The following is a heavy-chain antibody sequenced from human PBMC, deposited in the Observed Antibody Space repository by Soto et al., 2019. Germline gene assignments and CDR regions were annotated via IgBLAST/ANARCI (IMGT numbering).Heavy chain of an antibody. CDR1: GYTFTSYG. D-gene: IGHD6-19*01. CDR2: ISAHHGNT. V-gene: IGHV1-18*04. J-gene: IGHJ4*02. Sequence: ASVKVSCKASGYTFTSYGIRWGRQAPGQGLEWMGWISAHHGNTNYAQKLQGRVTMTTETSTSTAYMELRSLRSDDTAVYYCARGPGSGWPINCWGQGTLVTVSS. CDR3: ARGPGSGWPINC.